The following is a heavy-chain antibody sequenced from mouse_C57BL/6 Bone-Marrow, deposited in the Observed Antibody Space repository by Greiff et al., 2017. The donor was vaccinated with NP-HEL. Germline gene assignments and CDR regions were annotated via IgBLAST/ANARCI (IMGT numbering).Heavy chain of an antibody. CDR1: GYTFTSYG. J-gene: IGHJ3*01. V-gene: IGHV1-81*01. CDR2: IYPRSGNT. CDR3: ARGWLLSWFAY. D-gene: IGHD2-3*01. Sequence: VQVVESGAELARPGASVKLSCKASGYTFTSYGISWVKQRTGQGLEWIGEIYPRSGNTYYNEKFKGKATLTADKSSSTAYMELRSLTSEDSAVYFCARGWLLSWFAYWGQGTLVTVSA.